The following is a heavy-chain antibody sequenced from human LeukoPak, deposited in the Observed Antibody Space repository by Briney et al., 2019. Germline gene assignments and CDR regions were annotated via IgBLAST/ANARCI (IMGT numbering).Heavy chain of an antibody. V-gene: IGHV4-39*01. CDR3: ATQGIYDFWSGYYLSWEAY. D-gene: IGHD3-3*01. J-gene: IGHJ4*02. CDR2: IYYSGST. Sequence: PSETLSLTCTVSGGSISSSSYYWGWIRQPPGKGLEWIGSIYYSGSTYYKPSLKSRVTISVDTSKNQFSLKLSSVTAADTAVYYCATQGIYDFWSGYYLSWEAYWGQGTLVTVS. CDR1: GGSISSSSYY.